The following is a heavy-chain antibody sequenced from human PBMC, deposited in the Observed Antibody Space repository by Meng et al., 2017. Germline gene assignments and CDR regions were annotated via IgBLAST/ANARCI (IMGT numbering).Heavy chain of an antibody. CDR1: GGTFSSYA. J-gene: IGHJ4*02. Sequence: ASVKVSCKASGGTFSSYAINWVRQATGQGLEWMGWMNPNSGNTGYAQKFQGRVTITRNTSISTAYMELSSLRSEDTAVYYCARASWRGSGSLLPLYWGQGTLVTVSS. V-gene: IGHV1-8*03. D-gene: IGHD3-10*01. CDR2: MNPNSGNT. CDR3: ARASWRGSGSLLPLY.